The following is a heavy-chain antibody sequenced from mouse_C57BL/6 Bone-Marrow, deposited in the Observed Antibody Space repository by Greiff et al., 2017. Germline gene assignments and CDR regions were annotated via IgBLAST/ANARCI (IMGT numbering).Heavy chain of an antibody. J-gene: IGHJ2*01. CDR3: ARRGYYDY. Sequence: VQLQQPGAELVKPGASVKLSCKASGYTFISYWLHWVKQRPGQGLEWIGMIHPNSGSTNYNEKFKSKATLTVDKSSSTAYMQLSSLTSEDSAFYYCARRGYYDYWGQGTTLTVSS. CDR2: IHPNSGST. CDR1: GYTFISYW. V-gene: IGHV1-64*01. D-gene: IGHD2-3*01.